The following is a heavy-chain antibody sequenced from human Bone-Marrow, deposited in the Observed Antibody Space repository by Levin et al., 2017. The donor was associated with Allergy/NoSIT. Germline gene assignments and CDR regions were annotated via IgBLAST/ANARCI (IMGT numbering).Heavy chain of an antibody. D-gene: IGHD3-3*01. V-gene: IGHV1-2*02. CDR1: GYSFVDSY. CDR2: VDPKNGNI. J-gene: IGHJ5*01. CDR3: ARRVYDIPGSPGWLDS. Sequence: ASVKVSCEGSGYSFVDSYIHWVRQAPGQGLEWMGWVDPKNGNINYGEKFRGRVTMTRATSINTVYMELFGLTSDDTAVYYCARRVYDIPGSPGWLDSWGEGTPVTVS.